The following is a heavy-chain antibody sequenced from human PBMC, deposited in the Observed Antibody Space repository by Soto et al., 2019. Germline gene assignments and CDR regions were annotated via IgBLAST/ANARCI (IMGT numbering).Heavy chain of an antibody. J-gene: IGHJ4*02. CDR2: IIPMFDTA. CDR1: GGTFSSYA. D-gene: IGHD3-22*01. CDR3: ARSLTYYYETSGYYLGNI. V-gene: IGHV1-69*01. Sequence: QVQLVQSGAEVKKPGSSVKVSCEASGGTFSSYAFSWVRQAPGQGLEWMGGIIPMFDTANYAQKFQDRVTISADESTSTAYRELSSLTSEDTAVYYCARSLTYYYETSGYYLGNIWGQGTLVTVSS.